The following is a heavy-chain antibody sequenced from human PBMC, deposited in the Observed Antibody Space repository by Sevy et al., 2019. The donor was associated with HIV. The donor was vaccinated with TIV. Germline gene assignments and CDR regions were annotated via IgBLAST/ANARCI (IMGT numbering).Heavy chain of an antibody. CDR3: ARDLYSGSYYENY. CDR1: GFTLSNYW. CDR2: IKQDGSDK. D-gene: IGHD1-26*01. V-gene: IGHV3-7*01. Sequence: GGSLRLSCAASGFTLSNYWMSWVRQAPGKGLEWVANIKQDGSDKYYVDSVKGRFTISRDKAKNSLYLQMNRLRAEDTAVYYCARDLYSGSYYENYWGQGTLVTVSS. J-gene: IGHJ4*02.